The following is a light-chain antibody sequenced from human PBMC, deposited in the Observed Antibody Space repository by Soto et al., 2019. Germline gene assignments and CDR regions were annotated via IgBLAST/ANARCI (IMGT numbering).Light chain of an antibody. CDR1: SSNIWAGVD. CDR2: GNT. J-gene: IGLJ1*01. V-gene: IGLV1-40*01. Sequence: QSFLTQPPSVSGAPVQRVTISCTGSSSNIWAGVDFHWYQQLPATAPKLLIYGNTNRPSGFPDRFSGSKSGTSASLTITGLQAEDEADYYCQSHDNSLSXFYVVGKGTKVXV. CDR3: QSHDNSLSXFYV.